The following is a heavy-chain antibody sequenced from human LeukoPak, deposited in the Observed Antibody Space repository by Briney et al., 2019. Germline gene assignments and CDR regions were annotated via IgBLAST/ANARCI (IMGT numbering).Heavy chain of an antibody. J-gene: IGHJ4*02. V-gene: IGHV3-33*01. D-gene: IGHD3-3*01. CDR1: GFTFSSYG. Sequence: GGSLRLFCAASGFTFSSYGMHWVRQAPGKGLEGVAVIWYDGSNKYYADSVKGRFTISRDNSKNTLYLQMNSLRAEDTAVYYCARDPAIFGVVMYYFDYWGQGTLVTVSS. CDR2: IWYDGSNK. CDR3: ARDPAIFGVVMYYFDY.